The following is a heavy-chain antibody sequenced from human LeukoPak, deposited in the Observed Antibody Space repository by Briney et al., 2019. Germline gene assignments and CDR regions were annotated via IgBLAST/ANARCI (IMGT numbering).Heavy chain of an antibody. CDR1: GVTVSSNE. D-gene: IGHD2-2*01. V-gene: IGHV3-48*03. Sequence: GGSLRLSCAPSGVTVSSNEMNWVRQDPGKGLECVSYISSSGSTIYYADAVKGRFTITRDNAKSSLYLQMNSLRAEDTAVYYCARKYCSSTSCLFDNWGQGTLVTVSS. J-gene: IGHJ4*02. CDR2: ISSSGSTI. CDR3: ARKYCSSTSCLFDN.